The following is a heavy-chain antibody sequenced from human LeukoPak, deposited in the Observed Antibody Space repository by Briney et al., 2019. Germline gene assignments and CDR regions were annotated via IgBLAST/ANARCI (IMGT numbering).Heavy chain of an antibody. CDR1: EFTFSSYS. V-gene: IGHV3-48*01. D-gene: IGHD3-22*01. CDR2: ISSSSSTI. Sequence: AGGCLRLSCAASEFTFSSYSMNWVRQASGKGLEWVSYISSSSSTIYYAGSVKGRFTISRDNAKNSLYLQMNSLRAEDTAVYYCARGSYDSSGYYSGAGARADYWGQGTLVTVSS. J-gene: IGHJ4*02. CDR3: ARGSYDSSGYYSGAGARADY.